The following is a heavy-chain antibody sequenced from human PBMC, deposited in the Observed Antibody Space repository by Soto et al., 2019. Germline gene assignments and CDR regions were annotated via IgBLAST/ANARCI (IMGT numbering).Heavy chain of an antibody. D-gene: IGHD2-21*01. J-gene: IGHJ6*02. V-gene: IGHV1-69-2*01. CDR1: GFKFIDYS. Sequence: EVQLVQSGAEVKKPGATVKISCKVSGFKFIDYSLYWVQQAPGKALEWMGRVDPEDGETVYSEKFQGRLTITADTSRDIAHMELSGLRSEDTAVYFCATTTAVIVAQGPMDVWGQGTTVIVSS. CDR2: VDPEDGET. CDR3: ATTTAVIVAQGPMDV.